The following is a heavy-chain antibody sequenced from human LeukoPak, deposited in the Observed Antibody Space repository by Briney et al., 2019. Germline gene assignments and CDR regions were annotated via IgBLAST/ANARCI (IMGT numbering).Heavy chain of an antibody. V-gene: IGHV3-33*01. D-gene: IGHD4-17*01. CDR3: ARGIDYTVTTSYYFEY. Sequence: GGSLRLSCAASGFTFSSYGTHWVRQAPGKGLEWVAVIWYDGSNTYYGESVKGRFNISRDNSKNTLYLEMNSLRAEDTAVYYCARGIDYTVTTSYYFEYWGQGTLVTVSS. J-gene: IGHJ4*02. CDR1: GFTFSSYG. CDR2: IWYDGSNT.